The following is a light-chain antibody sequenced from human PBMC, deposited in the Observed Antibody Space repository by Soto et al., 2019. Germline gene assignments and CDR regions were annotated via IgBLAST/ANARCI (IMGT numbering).Light chain of an antibody. J-gene: IGLJ1*01. Sequence: QSVLTQPAAVSGSPGQSITISCTGTSSDVGGYNYVSWYQQHPGKAPKLMIYEVSNRPSGVSFRFSGSKSGNTASLTISGLQAEDEPDYYCSSYKSRTTYVFGPATQVTVL. CDR3: SSYKSRTTYV. CDR2: EVS. V-gene: IGLV2-14*01. CDR1: SSDVGGYNY.